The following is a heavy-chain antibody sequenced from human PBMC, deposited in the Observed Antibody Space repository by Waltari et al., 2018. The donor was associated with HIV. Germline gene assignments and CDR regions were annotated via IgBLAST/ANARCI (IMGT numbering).Heavy chain of an antibody. J-gene: IGHJ6*02. Sequence: QVELVQYGAEVKKPGASVKVSCKASGYTFTDNYLHWGRQAPGHGLEWMGWINPKSGGTKHAQKFQGRVTMTRDTSMSTVYMEVSRLTSDDTAVYYCARGGASTTPRDYNYYGLDVWGQGTTVTVSS. D-gene: IGHD2-2*01. V-gene: IGHV1-2*02. CDR2: INPKSGGT. CDR3: ARGGASTTPRDYNYYGLDV. CDR1: GYTFTDNY.